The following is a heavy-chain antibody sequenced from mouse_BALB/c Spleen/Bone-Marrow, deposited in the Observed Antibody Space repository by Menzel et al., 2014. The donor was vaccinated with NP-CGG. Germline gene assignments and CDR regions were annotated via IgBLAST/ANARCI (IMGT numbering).Heavy chain of an antibody. CDR3: ATYGYSYWYFDV. Sequence: VQLKQSGPELEKPGASVKISCKASGYSFTGYNMNWVKQSNGKSLEWIGDIDPYYGGTSYNQKFKGKATWTVDKSSSTAYMQLKSLTAEDSAVYYCATYGYSYWYFDVWGAGTTVTVSS. D-gene: IGHD1-1*01. J-gene: IGHJ1*01. CDR1: GYSFTGYN. CDR2: IDPYYGGT. V-gene: IGHV1-39*01.